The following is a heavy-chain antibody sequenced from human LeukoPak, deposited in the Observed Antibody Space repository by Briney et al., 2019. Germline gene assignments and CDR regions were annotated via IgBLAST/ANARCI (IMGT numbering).Heavy chain of an antibody. D-gene: IGHD3-22*01. J-gene: IGHJ4*02. Sequence: GGSLRLSCAASGFTYSSYSMSWVRQAPGKGLEWVSSISSSSSYIYYADSVKGRFTISRDNAKNSLYLQMNSLRAEDTAVYYCARTINNYYDSDYWGQGTLVTVSS. CDR2: ISSSSSYI. CDR1: GFTYSSYS. CDR3: ARTINNYYDSDY. V-gene: IGHV3-21*01.